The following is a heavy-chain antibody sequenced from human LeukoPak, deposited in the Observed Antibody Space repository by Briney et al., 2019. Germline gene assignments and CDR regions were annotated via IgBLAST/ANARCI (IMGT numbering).Heavy chain of an antibody. CDR1: GFTFSSYA. J-gene: IGHJ5*02. D-gene: IGHD3-10*01. V-gene: IGHV3-30*01. Sequence: GGSLRLSCAASGFTFSSYAMHWVRQAPGKGLEWVAVISYDGSNKYYADSVKGRFTISRDNSKNTLYLQMNSLRAEDTAVYYCARAGRRYYGSGSYLSWFDPWGQGTLVTVSS. CDR3: ARAGRRYYGSGSYLSWFDP. CDR2: ISYDGSNK.